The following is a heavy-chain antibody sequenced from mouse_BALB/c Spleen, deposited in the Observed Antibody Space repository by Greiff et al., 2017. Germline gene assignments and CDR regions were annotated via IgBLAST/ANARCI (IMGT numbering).Heavy chain of an antibody. CDR2: INPSTGYT. V-gene: IGHV1-7*01. J-gene: IGHJ3*01. CDR1: GYTFTSYW. Sequence: VQLVESGAELAKPGASVKMSCKASGYTFTSYWMHWVKQRPGQGLEWIGYINPSTGYTEYNQKFKDKATLTADKSSSTAYMQLSSLTSEDSAVYYCASPIYYDYDWFAYWGQGTLVTVSA. CDR3: ASPIYYDYDWFAY. D-gene: IGHD2-4*01.